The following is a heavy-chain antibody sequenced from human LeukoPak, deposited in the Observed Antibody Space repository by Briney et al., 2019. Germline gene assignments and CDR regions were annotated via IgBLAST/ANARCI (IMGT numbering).Heavy chain of an antibody. Sequence: GGSLRLSCAASGFTVSSNSMIWVRQAPGKGLEWVSVIYSGGSTCYADSVKGRFTISRDNSKNTLFLQMNSLRAEDTAVYYCARTIAVAGTEGFDYWGQGTLVTVSS. D-gene: IGHD6-19*01. CDR2: IYSGGST. V-gene: IGHV3-53*01. CDR3: ARTIAVAGTEGFDY. CDR1: GFTVSSNS. J-gene: IGHJ4*02.